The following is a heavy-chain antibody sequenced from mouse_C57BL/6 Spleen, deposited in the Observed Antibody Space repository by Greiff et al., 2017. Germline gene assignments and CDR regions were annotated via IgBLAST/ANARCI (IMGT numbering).Heavy chain of an antibody. J-gene: IGHJ1*03. CDR1: GYTFTSYW. V-gene: IGHV1-69*01. CDR2: IDPSDSYT. CDR3: ARWHTTVVATRAWYFDV. Sequence: VQLQQPGAELVMPGASVKLSCKASGYTFTSYWMHWVKQRPGQGLEWIGEIDPSDSYTNYNQKFKGKSTLTVDKSSSTAYMQLSSLTSEDSAVYYFARWHTTVVATRAWYFDVWGTGTTVTVSS. D-gene: IGHD1-1*01.